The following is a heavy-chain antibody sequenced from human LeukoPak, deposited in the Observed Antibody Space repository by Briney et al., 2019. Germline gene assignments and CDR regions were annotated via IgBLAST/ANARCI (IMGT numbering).Heavy chain of an antibody. V-gene: IGHV4-4*02. J-gene: IGHJ4*02. CDR2: IYHSGST. D-gene: IGHD3-3*01. CDR3: ARGLDFWSAAIDY. CDR1: GGSISSSNW. Sequence: PSETLSLTCAVSGGSISSSNWWSWVRQPPGKGLEWIGEIYHSGSTNYNPSLKNRVTISVDKSKNQFSLKLSSVAAADTAVYYCARGLDFWSAAIDYWGQGTLVTVSS.